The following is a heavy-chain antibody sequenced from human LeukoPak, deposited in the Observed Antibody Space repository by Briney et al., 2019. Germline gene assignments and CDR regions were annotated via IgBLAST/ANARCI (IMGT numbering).Heavy chain of an antibody. CDR1: GFTFSSYE. CDR3: ARVVVAATNDAFDI. V-gene: IGHV3-48*03. Sequence: GGSLRLSCAASGFTFSSYEMNWVRQAPGKGLEWVSYISSSGSTIYYADSVKGRFTISRDNAKNSLYLQMNSLRAEDTAVYYCARVVVAATNDAFDIWGQGTMVTVSS. CDR2: ISSSGSTI. J-gene: IGHJ3*02. D-gene: IGHD2-15*01.